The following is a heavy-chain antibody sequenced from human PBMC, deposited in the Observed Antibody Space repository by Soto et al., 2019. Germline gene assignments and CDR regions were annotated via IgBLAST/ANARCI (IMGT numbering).Heavy chain of an antibody. J-gene: IGHJ5*02. CDR3: AREEATLRWQTSA. V-gene: IGHV4-61*01. CDR1: GGSVSSGSYY. Sequence: SETLSLTCTVSGGSVSSGSYYWSWIRQPPGKGLEWIGYINYSGFTNDNPSLKSRVTISVDTSKNQFSLKLASVTAADTAVYCCAREEATLRWQTSAWGQRALVTVSS. D-gene: IGHD4-17*01. CDR2: INYSGFT.